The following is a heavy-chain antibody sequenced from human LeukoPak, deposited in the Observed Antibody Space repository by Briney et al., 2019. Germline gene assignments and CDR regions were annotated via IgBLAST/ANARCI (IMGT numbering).Heavy chain of an antibody. D-gene: IGHD2/OR15-2a*01. CDR1: GYSISSGYY. CDR3: ARGGSYYYNWIDP. V-gene: IGHV4-38-2*02. J-gene: IGHJ5*02. Sequence: SETLSLTCTVSGYSISSGYYWGWIRQPPGKGLEWIGSIYHSGSTYYNPSLKSRVTISVDTSKNQFSLNLKSVTAADTAVYYCARGGSYYYNWIDPWGQGTLVTVSS. CDR2: IYHSGST.